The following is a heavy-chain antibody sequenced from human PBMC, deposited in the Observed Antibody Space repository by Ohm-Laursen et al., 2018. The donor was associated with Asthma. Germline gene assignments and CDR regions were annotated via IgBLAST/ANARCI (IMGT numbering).Heavy chain of an antibody. CDR1: GFTFGSFG. CDR3: ARDLGTAMVWNYFDS. V-gene: IGHV3-33*08. CDR2: IWYDGSNK. J-gene: IGHJ4*02. D-gene: IGHD5-18*01. Sequence: SLRLSCAASGFTFGSFGMHWVRQAPGKGLECVAAIWYDGSNKYYADSVKGRFTISRDNSKNTLYLQMNSLRAEDTAVYYCARDLGTAMVWNYFDSWGQGTLVTVPS.